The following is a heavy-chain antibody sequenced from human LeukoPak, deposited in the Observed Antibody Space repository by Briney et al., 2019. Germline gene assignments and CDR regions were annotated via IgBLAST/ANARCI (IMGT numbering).Heavy chain of an antibody. D-gene: IGHD2-2*01. Sequence: ASVKVSCKASGYTFTSYAMHWVRQAPGQRLEWMGWINAGNGNTKYSQKFQGRVTITRDTSASTAYMELSSLRSEDTAVYYCARGPLIVAVPAAPDYWGQGTLVTVSS. CDR2: INAGNGNT. J-gene: IGHJ4*02. CDR1: GYTFTSYA. V-gene: IGHV1-3*01. CDR3: ARGPLIVAVPAAPDY.